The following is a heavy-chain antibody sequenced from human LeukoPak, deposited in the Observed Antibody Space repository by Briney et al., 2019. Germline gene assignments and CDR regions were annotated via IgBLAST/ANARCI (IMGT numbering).Heavy chain of an antibody. Sequence: SETLSLTCTVSGGSISSYYWNWIRQPPGKGLEWIGYIYYSGYTNYNPSLKSRVTISVDTSKNQFSLKLSSVTAADTAVYYCANTYFGDYGSLYYFDYWGQGTLVTVSS. V-gene: IGHV4-59*12. J-gene: IGHJ4*02. CDR3: ANTYFGDYGSLYYFDY. CDR2: IYYSGYT. D-gene: IGHD4-17*01. CDR1: GGSISSYY.